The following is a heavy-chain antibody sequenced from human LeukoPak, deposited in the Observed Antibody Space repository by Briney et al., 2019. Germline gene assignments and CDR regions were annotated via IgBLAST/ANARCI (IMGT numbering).Heavy chain of an antibody. V-gene: IGHV3-30*18. D-gene: IGHD3-10*01. Sequence: GRSLRLSCAASGFTFSSYGMHWVRQAPGKGLEWVAVISYDGSNKYYADSVKGRFTISRDNSKNTLYLQMHSLRAEDTAVYYCAKESDTMVRGVIARYYYYGMDVWGQGTTVTVSS. CDR2: ISYDGSNK. CDR3: AKESDTMVRGVIARYYYYGMDV. CDR1: GFTFSSYG. J-gene: IGHJ6*02.